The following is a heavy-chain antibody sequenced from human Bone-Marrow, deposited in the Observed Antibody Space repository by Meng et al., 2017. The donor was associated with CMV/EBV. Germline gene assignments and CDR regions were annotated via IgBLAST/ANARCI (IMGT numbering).Heavy chain of an antibody. J-gene: IGHJ4*03. D-gene: IGHD5-18*01. CDR3: ARGSRGDKYGDYYFDI. CDR2: INSDGSRT. CDR1: GFTFSSYW. Sequence: GESLKISCVASGFTFSSYWMHWVRQAPGKGLEWVSRINSDGSRTTYADSVKGRFTISRDNAKDTLYLQVKSLTAKDTAVYYCARGSRGDKYGDYYFDIWGQGTMVTVSS. V-gene: IGHV3-74*01.